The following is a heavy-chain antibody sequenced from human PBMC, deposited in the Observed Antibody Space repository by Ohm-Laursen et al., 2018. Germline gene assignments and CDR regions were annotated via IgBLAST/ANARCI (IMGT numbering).Heavy chain of an antibody. CDR3: ARVRGGHSTYYDFWSGHSTDYYYGMDV. J-gene: IGHJ6*02. D-gene: IGHD3-3*01. V-gene: IGHV1-8*01. CDR1: GYTFTSYD. Sequence: GASVKVSCKASGYTFTSYDINWVRQATGQGLEWMGWMNPNSGNTGYAQKFQGRVTMTRNTSISTAYMELSSLRSEDTAVYYCARVRGGHSTYYDFWSGHSTDYYYGMDVWGQGTTVTVSS. CDR2: MNPNSGNT.